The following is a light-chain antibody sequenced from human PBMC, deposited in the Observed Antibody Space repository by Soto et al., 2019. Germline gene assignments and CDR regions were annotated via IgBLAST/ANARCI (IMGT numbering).Light chain of an antibody. CDR3: QQSFRTPFT. Sequence: DIQMTQSPSPLSASVGDRVNITCRASQSISSYLNWYQQKPGKAPKLLVYAASRLQSGVPSRFSGTGSGTDFTLTISSLQPEDFATYYCQQSFRTPFTFGPGTKVDIK. J-gene: IGKJ3*01. CDR2: AAS. CDR1: QSISSY. V-gene: IGKV1-39*01.